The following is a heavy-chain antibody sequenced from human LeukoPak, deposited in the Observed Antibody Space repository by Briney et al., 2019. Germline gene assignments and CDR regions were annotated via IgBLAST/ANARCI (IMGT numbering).Heavy chain of an antibody. Sequence: SETLSLTCTVSGGSISSYYWSWIRQPPGKGLEWIGYIYYSGSTNYSPSLKSRVTISVDTSKNQFSLKLTSVTAADTAVYYCARDNIPVAGTGLSWFDPWGQGTLVTVSS. CDR1: GGSISSYY. CDR3: ARDNIPVAGTGLSWFDP. CDR2: IYYSGST. J-gene: IGHJ5*02. D-gene: IGHD6-13*01. V-gene: IGHV4-59*12.